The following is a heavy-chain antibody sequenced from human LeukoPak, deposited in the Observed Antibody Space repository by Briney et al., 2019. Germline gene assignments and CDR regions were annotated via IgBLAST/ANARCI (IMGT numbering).Heavy chain of an antibody. J-gene: IGHJ5*02. V-gene: IGHV3-20*04. Sequence: PGGSLRLSCAASGFTFDDYGMSWVRRAPGKGLEWVSGINWNGGSTGYADSVKGRFTISRDNAKNSLYLQMNSLRAEDTALYYCARVGGYYDILTGYSPNWFDPWGQGTLVTVSS. CDR1: GFTFDDYG. CDR3: ARVGGYYDILTGYSPNWFDP. D-gene: IGHD3-9*01. CDR2: INWNGGST.